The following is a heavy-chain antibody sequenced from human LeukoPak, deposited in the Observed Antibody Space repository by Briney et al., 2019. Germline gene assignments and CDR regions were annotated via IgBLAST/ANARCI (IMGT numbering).Heavy chain of an antibody. V-gene: IGHV1-69*04. D-gene: IGHD3-22*01. CDR3: ARAVAYYYDSSGYYSLDY. CDR2: IIPILGIA. CDR1: GGTFSSYA. J-gene: IGHJ4*02. Sequence: SVKVSCKASGGTFSSYAISWVRQAPGQGLEWMGRIIPILGIANYAQKFQGRVTITADESTSTAYMELSSLRSEDTAVYYCARAVAYYYDSSGYYSLDYWGQGTLVTVSS.